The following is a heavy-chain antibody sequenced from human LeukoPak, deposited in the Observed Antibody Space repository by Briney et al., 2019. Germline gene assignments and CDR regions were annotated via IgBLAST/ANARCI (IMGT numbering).Heavy chain of an antibody. D-gene: IGHD2-2*02. V-gene: IGHV3-30*03. Sequence: PGGSLRLSCAASGFTFTSYGMHWVRQAPGKGLEWVAVISYGGSNKHYADSVKGRFTISRDNSKNTLYLQMNSLRAEDTAVYYCAREGGGCSSTSCYKAFDIWGQGTMVTVSS. CDR1: GFTFTSYG. CDR3: AREGGGCSSTSCYKAFDI. J-gene: IGHJ3*02. CDR2: ISYGGSNK.